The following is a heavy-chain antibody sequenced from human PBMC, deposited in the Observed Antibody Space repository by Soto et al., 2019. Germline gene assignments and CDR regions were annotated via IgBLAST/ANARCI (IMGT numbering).Heavy chain of an antibody. CDR2: ISSNSGAI. D-gene: IGHD6-6*01. J-gene: IGHJ4*02. V-gene: IGHV3-9*01. Sequence: ELQLVESGGGLAQPGRSLRLSCVASGFIFEDYDMHWVRQVPGKGLEWVSSISSNSGAIKYADSVKGRFTFSRDNAKNSMYLEMNSLRVEDTAFYFCVQGTFSSSKVIFDYWGQGTLVTVSS. CDR1: GFIFEDYD. CDR3: VQGTFSSSKVIFDY.